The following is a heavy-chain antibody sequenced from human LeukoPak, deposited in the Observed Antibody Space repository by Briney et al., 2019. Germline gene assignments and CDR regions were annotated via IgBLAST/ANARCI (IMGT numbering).Heavy chain of an antibody. V-gene: IGHV4-4*07. D-gene: IGHD2-2*02. CDR1: GGSISSYY. CDR3: VRHIRLGGWFDP. CDR2: IYTSGST. Sequence: SETLSLTCTVSGGSISSYYWSWIRQPAGKGLEWIGRIYTSGSTNYNPSLKSRVTILVDMSKNQFSLKLSSVTAADTAVYYCVRHIRLGGWFDPWGQGTLVTVSS. J-gene: IGHJ5*02.